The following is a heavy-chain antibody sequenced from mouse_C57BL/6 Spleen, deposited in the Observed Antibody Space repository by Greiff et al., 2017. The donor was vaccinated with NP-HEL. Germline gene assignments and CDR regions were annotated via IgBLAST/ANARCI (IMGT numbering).Heavy chain of an antibody. V-gene: IGHV5-9-1*02. CDR2: ISSGGDYI. J-gene: IGHJ2*01. Sequence: EVHLVESGEGLVKPGGSLKLSCAASGFTFSSYAMSWVRQTPEKRLEWVAYISSGGDYIYYADPVKGRFTISSDNARNTLYLQMSSLKSEDTAMYYCTRANQYYFDYWGQGTTLTVSS. D-gene: IGHD2-4*01. CDR3: TRANQYYFDY. CDR1: GFTFSSYA.